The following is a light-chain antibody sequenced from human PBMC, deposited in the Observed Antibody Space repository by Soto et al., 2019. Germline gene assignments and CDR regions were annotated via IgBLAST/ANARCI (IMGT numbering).Light chain of an antibody. CDR1: KLGDKY. J-gene: IGLJ1*01. V-gene: IGLV3-1*01. Sequence: SYELTQPPSVSVSPGQTATIPCSGAKLGDKYACWYQQKPGQSPVLVIYENNKRPSGIPERFSGSNSGNTATLTISGIQTMDEADYYCQTWDSSASYVFGTGTKLTVL. CDR2: ENN. CDR3: QTWDSSASYV.